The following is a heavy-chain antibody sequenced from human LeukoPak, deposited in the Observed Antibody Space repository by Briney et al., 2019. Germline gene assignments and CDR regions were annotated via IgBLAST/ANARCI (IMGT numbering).Heavy chain of an antibody. Sequence: ASVKVSCKASGYTFTSYGISWVRQAPGKGLEWMGGFDPEDGETIYAQKFQGRVTMTEDTSTDTAYMELSSLRSEDTAVYYCATRYSGDWYFDLWGRGTLVTVSS. J-gene: IGHJ2*01. V-gene: IGHV1-24*01. CDR1: GYTFTSYG. CDR3: ATRYSGDWYFDL. CDR2: FDPEDGET. D-gene: IGHD1-26*01.